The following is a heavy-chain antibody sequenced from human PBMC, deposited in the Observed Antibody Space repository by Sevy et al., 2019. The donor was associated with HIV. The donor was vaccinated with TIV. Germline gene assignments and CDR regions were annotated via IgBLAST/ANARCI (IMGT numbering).Heavy chain of an antibody. J-gene: IGHJ6*01. D-gene: IGHD3-10*01. V-gene: IGHV3-30*03. CDR1: GFTFRNFG. Sequence: GGSLRLSCVGSGFTFRNFGVHWLRQAPGKGLEWLSVVSYDGSSKYYVDSVKGRFIVSRDNSKNTLYLQMNSLRTEDTAVYYCARGGSGDYYYYGVDVWGKGPRSPSPQ. CDR3: ARGGSGDYYYYGVDV. CDR2: VSYDGSSK.